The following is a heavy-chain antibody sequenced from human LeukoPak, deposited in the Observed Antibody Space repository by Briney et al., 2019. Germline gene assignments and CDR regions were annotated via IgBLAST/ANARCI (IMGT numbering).Heavy chain of an antibody. J-gene: IGHJ4*02. V-gene: IGHV3-11*01. Sequence: KPGGSLRLSCAASGFTFSDYYMSWIRQAPGKGLEWVSYISSSGSTIYYADSVKGRFTISRDNAKNSLYLQMNSLRAEDTAVYYCATGRSAHSYVLDYWGQGTLVTVSS. CDR3: ATGRSAHSYVLDY. D-gene: IGHD5-18*01. CDR2: ISSSGSTI. CDR1: GFTFSDYY.